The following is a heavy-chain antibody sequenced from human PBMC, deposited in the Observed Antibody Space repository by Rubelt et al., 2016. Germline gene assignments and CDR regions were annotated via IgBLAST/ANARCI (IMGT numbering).Heavy chain of an antibody. V-gene: IGHV3-48*03. CDR2: ISLGGGTT. J-gene: IGHJ4*02. CDR1: GFSFNNYE. Sequence: EVQLLESGGGLVQPGGSLRLSCAASGFSFNNYEMTWVRQAPGKGLEWISYISLGGGTTYYADSVKGRFTVSRDNAKNSLYLQMNSLRAEDTAVYYCVSRSSWTQIDYWGQGTLVTVSS. CDR3: VSRSSWTQIDY. D-gene: IGHD6-13*01.